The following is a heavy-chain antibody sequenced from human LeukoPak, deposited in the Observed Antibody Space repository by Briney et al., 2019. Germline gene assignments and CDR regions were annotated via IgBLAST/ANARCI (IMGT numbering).Heavy chain of an antibody. CDR2: IWYDGSNK. Sequence: GGSLRLSCAASGFTFSSYGMHWVRQAPGKGLEWVAVIWYDGSNKYYADSVKGRFTISRDNSKNTLYLQMNSLRAEDTAVYYCARASRRDGYGTPNGGQFDYWGQGTLVTVSS. J-gene: IGHJ4*02. CDR1: GFTFSSYG. V-gene: IGHV3-33*01. D-gene: IGHD5-24*01. CDR3: ARASRRDGYGTPNGGQFDY.